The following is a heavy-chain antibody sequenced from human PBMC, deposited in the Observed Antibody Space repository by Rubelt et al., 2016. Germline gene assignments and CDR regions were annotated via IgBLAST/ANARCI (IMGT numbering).Heavy chain of an antibody. CDR2: ISGSGGST. CDR1: GFTFSSYA. J-gene: IGHJ4*02. Sequence: EVQLLESGGGLVQPGGSLRLSCAASGFTFSSYAMSWVPQAPGKGLEWVSGISGSGGSTYYADSVKGRFTISRDNSKNTLYLQTNSLKTEDTAVYYCTTDSTGYYYDSSGYYSSLDYWGQGTLVTVSS. CDR3: TTDSTGYYYDSSGYYSSLDY. V-gene: IGHV3-23*01. D-gene: IGHD3-22*01.